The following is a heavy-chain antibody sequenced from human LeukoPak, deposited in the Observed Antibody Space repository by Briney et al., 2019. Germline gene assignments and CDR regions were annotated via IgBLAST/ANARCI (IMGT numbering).Heavy chain of an antibody. J-gene: IGHJ6*03. Sequence: GGSLRLSCAASGFTFSTYAMSWVRQAPGKGLEWVSAISGSGGSTYYADSVKGRFTVSRDNSKNTLYLQMNSLRAEDTAVYYCANDNHYYYYMDVWGKGTTVTVSS. CDR2: ISGSGGST. CDR1: GFTFSTYA. CDR3: ANDNHYYYYMDV. V-gene: IGHV3-23*01.